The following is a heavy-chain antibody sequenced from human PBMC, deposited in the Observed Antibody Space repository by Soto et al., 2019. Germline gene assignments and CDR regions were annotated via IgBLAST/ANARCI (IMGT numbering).Heavy chain of an antibody. CDR3: AGAASSVSLLVPHY. CDR2: INPGPNSA. V-gene: IGHV1-46*01. Sequence: GPSVNVRWDARRDGLSSRFIHLVRQSTGESLQWMGIINPGPNSASYAQEFQGRLRLTSDMSSRTIFMHLSSLRSDDTVVYYCAGAASSVSLLVPHYWGQANLVTVS. D-gene: IGHD2-2*01. CDR1: RDGLSSRF. J-gene: IGHJ4*02.